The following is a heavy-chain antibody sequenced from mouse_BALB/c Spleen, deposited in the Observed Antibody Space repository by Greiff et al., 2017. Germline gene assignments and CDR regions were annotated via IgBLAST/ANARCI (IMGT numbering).Heavy chain of an antibody. J-gene: IGHJ2*01. D-gene: IGHD2-10*02. CDR1: GFSLTSYG. CDR2: IWAGGST. V-gene: IGHV2-9*02. Sequence: VQLQQSGPGLVAPSQSLSITCTVSGFSLTSYGVHWVRQPPGKGLEWLGVIWAGGSTNYNSALMSRLSISKDNSKSQVFLKMNSLQADDTAIYYCAKNQGYGNYTFDYWGQGTTLTVSS. CDR3: AKNQGYGNYTFDY.